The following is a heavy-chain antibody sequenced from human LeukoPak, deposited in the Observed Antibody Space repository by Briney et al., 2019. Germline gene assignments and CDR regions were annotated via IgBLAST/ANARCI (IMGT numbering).Heavy chain of an antibody. D-gene: IGHD3-9*01. CDR2: ISSSSSYI. CDR1: GFTFSSYS. J-gene: IGHJ3*02. CDR3: ARALDVLRYFDWLLYGAFDI. V-gene: IGHV3-21*01. Sequence: GGSLRLSCAAAGFTFSSYSMNWVRQAPGKGPEWVSSISSSSSYIYYADSVKGRFTISRDNAKNSLYLQMNSLRAEDTAVYYCARALDVLRYFDWLLYGAFDIWGQGTMVTVSS.